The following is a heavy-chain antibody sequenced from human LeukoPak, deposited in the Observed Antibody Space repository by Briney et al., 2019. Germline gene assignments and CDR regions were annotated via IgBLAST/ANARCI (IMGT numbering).Heavy chain of an antibody. CDR2: ISSTSTFI. V-gene: IGHV3-21*01. J-gene: IGHJ4*02. CDR3: AREVVLDY. Sequence: GGSLRLSCAASGFTSGFTFSNAWMNWVRQAPGKGLEWVSGISSTSTFISYADSVQGRFTISRDNAKNSLYLQMNSLRAEDTAVYYCAREVVLDYWGQGTLVTVSS. D-gene: IGHD2-15*01. CDR1: GFTFSNAW.